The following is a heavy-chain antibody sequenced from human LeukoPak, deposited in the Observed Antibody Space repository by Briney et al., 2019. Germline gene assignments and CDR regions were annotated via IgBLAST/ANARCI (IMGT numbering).Heavy chain of an antibody. Sequence: GGSLRLSCAASAFTFRTYGMHWVRQAPGKGLEWVAVISYDANNKYYADSVKGRLTISRDNSKNTLYLQMNSLRPEDTAVYYCAKDRHPARTDGYYFDYWGQGTLVTVSS. J-gene: IGHJ4*02. CDR3: AKDRHPARTDGYYFDY. D-gene: IGHD1-14*01. CDR2: ISYDANNK. V-gene: IGHV3-30*18. CDR1: AFTFRTYG.